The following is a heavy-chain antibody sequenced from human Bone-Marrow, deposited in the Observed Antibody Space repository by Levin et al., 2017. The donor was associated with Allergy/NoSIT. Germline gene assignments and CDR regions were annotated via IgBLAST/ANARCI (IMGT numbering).Heavy chain of an antibody. CDR3: ARDLYRDILTGYYTPPYYYYGMDV. J-gene: IGHJ6*02. CDR2: ISAYNGNT. V-gene: IGHV1-18*01. D-gene: IGHD3-9*01. CDR1: GYTFTSYG. Sequence: GESLKISCKASGYTFTSYGISWVRQAPGQGLEWMGWISAYNGNTNYAQKLQGRVTMTTDTSTSTAYMELRSLRSDDTAVYYCARDLYRDILTGYYTPPYYYYGMDVWGQGTTVTVSS.